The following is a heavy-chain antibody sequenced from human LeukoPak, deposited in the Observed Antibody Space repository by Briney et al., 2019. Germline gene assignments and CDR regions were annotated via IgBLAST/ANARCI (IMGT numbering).Heavy chain of an antibody. D-gene: IGHD3-22*01. CDR3: AKAPMILAAAGFDS. V-gene: IGHV3-53*01. Sequence: GGSLRLSCAASGFIATSYYMNWVRQAPGKGLEWVSVIYSGGTIYYADSVKGRFTISRDNSKNTLYLQMISLRAEDTAIYYCAKAPMILAAAGFDSWGQGTLVTVSS. CDR1: GFIATSYY. CDR2: IYSGGTI. J-gene: IGHJ4*02.